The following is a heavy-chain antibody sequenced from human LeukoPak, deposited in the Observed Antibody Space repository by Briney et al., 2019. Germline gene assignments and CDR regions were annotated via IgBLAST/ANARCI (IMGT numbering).Heavy chain of an antibody. V-gene: IGHV3-7*04. CDR2: INQDGTQK. CDR1: GFTFSSSW. Sequence: GGSLRLSCAASGFTFSSSWLTWVRLAPGKGLEWVANINQDGTQKYYVDSVKGRFTISRDNAKNSLFLQMNSLRAEDTAVCYCARDHSWGQGTLVTVSS. CDR3: ARDHS. J-gene: IGHJ4*02.